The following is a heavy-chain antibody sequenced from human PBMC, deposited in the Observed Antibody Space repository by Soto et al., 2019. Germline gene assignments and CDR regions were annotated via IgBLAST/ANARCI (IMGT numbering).Heavy chain of an antibody. CDR1: GFTFSSYS. CDR3: ARDRNMITFGGVIPWYFDL. J-gene: IGHJ2*01. D-gene: IGHD3-16*02. CDR2: ISSSSSTI. Sequence: GGSLRLSCAASGFTFSSYSMNWVRQAPGKGLEWVSYISSSSSTIYYADSVKGRFTISRDNAKNSLYLQMNSLRAEDTAVYYCARDRNMITFGGVIPWYFDLWGRGTLVTVSS. V-gene: IGHV3-48*01.